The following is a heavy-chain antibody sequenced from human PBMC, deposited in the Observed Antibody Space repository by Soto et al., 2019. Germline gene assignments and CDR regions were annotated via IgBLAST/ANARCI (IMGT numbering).Heavy chain of an antibody. CDR1: GGSFGTYY. CDR2: MYYTGNT. CDR3: ARYFDWPNAFDI. J-gene: IGHJ3*02. Sequence: QVQLQESGPGLVKPSETLSLTCTVSGGSFGTYYWAWIRQPPGKGLEWIGYMYYTGNTNYNPSLKRRVTISVDTSKNQYALKLRSVTDADTAVYFCARYFDWPNAFDIWGQGTMVTVSS. D-gene: IGHD3-9*01. V-gene: IGHV4-59*01.